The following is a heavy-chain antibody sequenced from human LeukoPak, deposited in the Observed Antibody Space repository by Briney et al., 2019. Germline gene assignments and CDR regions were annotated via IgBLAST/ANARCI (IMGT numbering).Heavy chain of an antibody. Sequence: PGGSLRLSCAASGFTFSSYWMHWVRQAPGKGLVWVSRINTDGSSTSYADSVKGRFTISRDNSKNTLFLQMNSLRAEDTAVYYCARARHSGSYYGFDSWGQGTLVTVSS. J-gene: IGHJ4*02. CDR3: ARARHSGSYYGFDS. D-gene: IGHD1-26*01. V-gene: IGHV3-74*01. CDR2: INTDGSST. CDR1: GFTFSSYW.